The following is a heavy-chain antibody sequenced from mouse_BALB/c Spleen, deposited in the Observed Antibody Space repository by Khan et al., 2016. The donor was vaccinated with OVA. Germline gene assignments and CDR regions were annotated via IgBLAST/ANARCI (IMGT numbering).Heavy chain of an antibody. CDR2: ISYSGST. J-gene: IGHJ4*01. V-gene: IGHV3-2*02. CDR1: GYSITSDYA. D-gene: IGHD4-1*01. CDR3: ASELGRYYALDY. Sequence: EVQLQESGPGLVKPSQSLSLTCTVTGYSITSDYAWNWIRQFPGNKLEWMGYISYSGSTTYNPSLKSRISITRDTSKDKFVLQLKSVTSEDTATYYCASELGRYYALDYWGQGTSVTVSS.